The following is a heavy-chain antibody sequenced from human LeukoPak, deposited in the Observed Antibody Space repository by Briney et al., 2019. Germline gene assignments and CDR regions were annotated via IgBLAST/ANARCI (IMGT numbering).Heavy chain of an antibody. J-gene: IGHJ4*02. CDR2: IDWDDDK. CDR3: ARYLYGDSASYFDY. V-gene: IGHV2-70*01. CDR1: GFPLSTSGMC. D-gene: IGHD4-17*01. Sequence: SGPALVKPTQTLTLTCTFSGFPLSTSGMCVSWIRQPPGKALEWLALIDWDDDKYYNISLKTRLTISKDTSKNQVVLTMTNMDPVDTATYFCARYLYGDSASYFDYWGQGSLVIVSS.